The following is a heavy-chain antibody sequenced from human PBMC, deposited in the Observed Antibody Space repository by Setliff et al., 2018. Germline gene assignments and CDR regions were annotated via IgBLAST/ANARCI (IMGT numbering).Heavy chain of an antibody. D-gene: IGHD1-1*01. V-gene: IGHV4-4*08. Sequence: SETLSLTCTASGASTTTHYWSWIRQPPGKGLEWIGYMYNSGSTNYNPSLKSRVTMSVDTSKNQFSLRLNSVTASDTAVYYCATTGTYRYFDYWGHGTLVTVSS. CDR2: MYNSGST. CDR1: GASTTTHY. CDR3: ATTGTYRYFDY. J-gene: IGHJ4*01.